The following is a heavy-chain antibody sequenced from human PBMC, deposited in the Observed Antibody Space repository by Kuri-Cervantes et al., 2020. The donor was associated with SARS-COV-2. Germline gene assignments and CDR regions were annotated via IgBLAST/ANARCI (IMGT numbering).Heavy chain of an antibody. D-gene: IGHD4-23*01. Sequence: GESLKISCAASGFTFSSYAMHWVRQAPGKGLEWVAVIWYDGSNKYHAGSVKGRFTISRDNSKNTLYLQMNSLRAEDTAVYYCARSLYGGTSWYYGMDVWGQGTTVTVSS. V-gene: IGHV3-33*01. CDR2: IWYDGSNK. J-gene: IGHJ6*02. CDR3: ARSLYGGTSWYYGMDV. CDR1: GFTFSSYA.